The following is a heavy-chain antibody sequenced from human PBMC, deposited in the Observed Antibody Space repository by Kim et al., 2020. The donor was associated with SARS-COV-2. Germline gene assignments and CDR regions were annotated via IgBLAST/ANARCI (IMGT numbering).Heavy chain of an antibody. D-gene: IGHD4-4*01. V-gene: IGHV3-11*03. J-gene: IGHJ6*02. Sequence: GGSLRLSCAASGFIFRDYYMSWVRQAPGKGLEWLSYISSSSTFTNYADSVKGRFTISRENVKNSLYLQMNSLRAEDTAVYYCARRGAVTGFEGMDVWGQG. CDR2: ISSSSTFT. CDR1: GFIFRDYY. CDR3: ARRGAVTGFEGMDV.